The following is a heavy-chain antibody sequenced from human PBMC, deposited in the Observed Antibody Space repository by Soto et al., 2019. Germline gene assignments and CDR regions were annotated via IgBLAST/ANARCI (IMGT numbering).Heavy chain of an antibody. CDR3: AHKGPEDWPLDY. Sequence: QITLKESGPTLVRPTQTLTLTCAFSGFSLSTSGVGVGWIRQPPGKALEWLAVIYWDDSKHYSPSLRSRLTITNDTSKNQVVLTMTNMDPMDTGTYYCAHKGPEDWPLDYWGQGTLGTVSS. V-gene: IGHV2-5*02. D-gene: IGHD3-9*01. CDR2: IYWDDSK. J-gene: IGHJ4*02. CDR1: GFSLSTSGVG.